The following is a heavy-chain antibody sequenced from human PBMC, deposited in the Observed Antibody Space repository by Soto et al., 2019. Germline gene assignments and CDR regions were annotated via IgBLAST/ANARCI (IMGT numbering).Heavy chain of an antibody. Sequence: QVQLVESGGGVVQPGRSLRLSCAPSGFTFSSYGMHWARQAPGKGLGWVEVIWYDGSNKVYADSVKGRFTISRDNSKNTLYLQMNSLRAEDTAVYYCARDLSGDYGALDTWGQGTMVTVSS. CDR3: ARDLSGDYGALDT. V-gene: IGHV3-33*01. J-gene: IGHJ3*02. D-gene: IGHD4-17*01. CDR1: GFTFSSYG. CDR2: IWYDGSNK.